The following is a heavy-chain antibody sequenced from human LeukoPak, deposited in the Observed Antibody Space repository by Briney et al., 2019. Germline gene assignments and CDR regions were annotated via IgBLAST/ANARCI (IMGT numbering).Heavy chain of an antibody. CDR1: GYTFTGYY. D-gene: IGHD3-3*01. CDR3: ARDDITIFGVVSFDY. V-gene: IGHV1-2*02. J-gene: IGHJ4*02. CDR2: INPNSGGT. Sequence: ASVKVSCKXSGYTFTGYYMHWVRQAPGQGLEWMGWINPNSGGTNYSQKFQGRVTMTRDTSISTAYMELSRLRSDDTAVYYCARDDITIFGVVSFDYWGQGTLVTVSS.